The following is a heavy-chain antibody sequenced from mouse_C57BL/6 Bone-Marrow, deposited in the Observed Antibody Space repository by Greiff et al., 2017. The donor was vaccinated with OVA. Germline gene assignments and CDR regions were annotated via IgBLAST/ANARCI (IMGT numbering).Heavy chain of an antibody. J-gene: IGHJ3*01. CDR2: IDPEDGET. CDR1: GFNIKDYY. V-gene: IGHV14-2*01. D-gene: IGHD2-3*01. Sequence: VHVKQSGAELVKPGASVKLSCTASGFNIKDYYMHWVKQRTEQGLEWIGRIDPEDGETKYAPKFQGKATITADTSSNTAYLQLSSLTSEDTAVYYCAIWDGYYVAWFAYWGQGTLVTVSA. CDR3: AIWDGYYVAWFAY.